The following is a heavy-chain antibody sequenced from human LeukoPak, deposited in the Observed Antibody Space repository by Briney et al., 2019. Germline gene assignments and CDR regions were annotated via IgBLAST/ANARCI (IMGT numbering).Heavy chain of an antibody. CDR1: GYTFTSYG. CDR3: ARLGGDGGYSSMRYFQH. D-gene: IGHD2-21*02. CDR2: ISAYNGNT. V-gene: IGHV1-18*01. Sequence: GASVKVSCKASGYTFTSYGISWVRQAPGQGLEWMGWISAYNGNTNYAQKLQGRVTMTTDTSTSTAYMELRSLRSDDTAVYYCARLGGDGGYSSMRYFQHWGQGTLVTVSS. J-gene: IGHJ1*01.